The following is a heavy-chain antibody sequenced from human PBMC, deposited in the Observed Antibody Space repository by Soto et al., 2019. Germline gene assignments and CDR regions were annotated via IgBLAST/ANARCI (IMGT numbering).Heavy chain of an antibody. J-gene: IGHJ6*02. CDR3: ASKSHVDTAITYYYYRMDV. V-gene: IGHV1-69*01. CDR1: GSAFRSYS. Sequence: VQVSCKASGSAFRSYSISWVLQAPGEGREWMGGIITIFGTANYAQKFQGRVTITADESTNTAYMELSSLRSEHTAVYYCASKSHVDTAITYYYYRMDVWGQGTTVTVSS. D-gene: IGHD5-18*01. CDR2: IITIFGTA.